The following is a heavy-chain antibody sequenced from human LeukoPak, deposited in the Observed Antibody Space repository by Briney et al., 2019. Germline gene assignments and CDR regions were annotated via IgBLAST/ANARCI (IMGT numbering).Heavy chain of an antibody. CDR3: ASGGFCANGVCCVLHY. CDR1: GFSFGDYG. CDR2: IHWNGGST. D-gene: IGHD2-8*01. J-gene: IGHJ4*02. V-gene: IGHV3-20*01. Sequence: GGSLRLSCAASGFSFGDYGMSWVRQAPGKGLEWVSGIHWNGGSTGYADSVRGRFTISRDNAKNSLYLQMNSLRAEDTALYRCASGGFCANGVCCVLHYWGQGTLVTVSS.